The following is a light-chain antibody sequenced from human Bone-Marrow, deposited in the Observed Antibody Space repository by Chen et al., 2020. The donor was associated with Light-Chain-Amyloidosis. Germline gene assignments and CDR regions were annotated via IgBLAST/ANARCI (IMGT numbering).Light chain of an antibody. CDR3: QVWDSGSHHYV. CDR1: NIGSKS. V-gene: IGLV3-21*02. Sequence: SYVLTQPPSVSVAPGRTATITCGGNNIGSKSVHWYQQKPGRAPVLVVYDDSDRRSGIPERFSGSTSGNTATLTISRVEAGDEADYYCQVWDSGSHHYVFGTGTKVTVL. J-gene: IGLJ1*01. CDR2: DDS.